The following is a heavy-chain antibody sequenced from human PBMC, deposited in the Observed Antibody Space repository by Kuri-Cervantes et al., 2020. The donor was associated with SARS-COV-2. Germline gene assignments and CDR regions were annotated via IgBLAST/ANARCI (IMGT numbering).Heavy chain of an antibody. J-gene: IGHJ6*02. D-gene: IGHD6-19*01. CDR3: AREGSGWYGEVYYYYGMDV. V-gene: IGHV4-59*01. CDR2: IYYSGST. CDR1: GSSISSYY. Sequence: ESLKISWTVSGSSISSYYWSWIRQPPGKGLEWSGYIYYSGSTNYNPSLKSRVTISVDTSKNQFSLKLSSVTAADTAVYYCAREGSGWYGEVYYYYGMDVWGQGTTVTVSS.